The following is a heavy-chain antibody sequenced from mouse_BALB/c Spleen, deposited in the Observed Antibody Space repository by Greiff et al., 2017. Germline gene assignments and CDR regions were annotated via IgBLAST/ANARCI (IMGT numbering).Heavy chain of an antibody. V-gene: IGHV6-6*02. CDR1: GFTFSNYW. J-gene: IGHJ2*01. D-gene: IGHD1-1*01. CDR3: TRDYGSLHYFDY. CDR2: IRLKSNNYAT. Sequence: EVKLMESGGGLVQPGGSMKLSCVASGFTFSNYWMNWVRQSPEKGLEWVAEIRLKSNNYATHYAESVKGRFTISRDDSKSSVYLQMNNLRAEDTGIYYCTRDYGSLHYFDYWGQGTTLTVSS.